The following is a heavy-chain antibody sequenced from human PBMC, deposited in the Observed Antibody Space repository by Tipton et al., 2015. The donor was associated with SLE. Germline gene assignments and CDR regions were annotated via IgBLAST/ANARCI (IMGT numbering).Heavy chain of an antibody. Sequence: TLSLTCTVSGGSISSYYWSWIRQPPGKGLEWIGYIYYSGSTNYNPSLKSRVTISVDTSKNQFSLNLTSVTAADTAVYYCAGEPESYYGDTKGDYWGQGALVTVSS. V-gene: IGHV4-59*12. D-gene: IGHD3-10*01. J-gene: IGHJ4*02. CDR3: AGEPESYYGDTKGDY. CDR2: IYYSGST. CDR1: GGSISSYY.